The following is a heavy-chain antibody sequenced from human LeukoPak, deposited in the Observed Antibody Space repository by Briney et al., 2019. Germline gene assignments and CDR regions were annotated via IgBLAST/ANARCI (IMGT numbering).Heavy chain of an antibody. CDR1: GFTFSDYS. J-gene: IGHJ4*02. Sequence: PGGSLRLSCAASGFTFSDYSMSWIRQAPGKGLEWVSYISSSGSTIYYADSVKGRFTISRDNAKNSLYLQMNSLRAEDTAVYYCAKERCSSTSCFTNYFDYWGQGTLVTVSS. CDR3: AKERCSSTSCFTNYFDY. D-gene: IGHD2-2*01. V-gene: IGHV3-11*01. CDR2: ISSSGSTI.